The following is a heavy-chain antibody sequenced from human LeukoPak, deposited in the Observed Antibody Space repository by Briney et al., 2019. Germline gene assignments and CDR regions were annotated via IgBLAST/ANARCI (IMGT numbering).Heavy chain of an antibody. J-gene: IGHJ4*02. CDR1: GGSISSYY. CDR2: IYYSGST. CDR3: ARHAYAVEMATTNFDY. D-gene: IGHD5-24*01. Sequence: SGTLSLTCTVSGGSISSYYWSWIRQPPGKGLEWIGYIYYSGSTNYNPSLKSRVTISVDTSKNQFSLKLSSVTAADTAVYYCARHAYAVEMATTNFDYWGQGTLVTVSS. V-gene: IGHV4-59*08.